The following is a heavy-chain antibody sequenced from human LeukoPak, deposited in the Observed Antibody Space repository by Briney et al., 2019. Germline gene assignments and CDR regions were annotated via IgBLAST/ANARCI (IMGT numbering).Heavy chain of an antibody. V-gene: IGHV3-23*01. CDR2: IIGSGGSAHLADPSLSNSGGNT. Sequence: GGSLRLSCAGSGFTFRSYASGWVRQAPGKGLEWVSTIIGSGGSAHLADPSLSNSGGNTYYADSVKGRFTISRDNAKNTVSLQMDSLRAEDTGVYYCARAPSEVGGYYPEYFRHWGQGTLVTVSS. D-gene: IGHD3-22*01. CDR1: GFTFRSYA. J-gene: IGHJ1*01. CDR3: ARAPSEVGGYYPEYFRH.